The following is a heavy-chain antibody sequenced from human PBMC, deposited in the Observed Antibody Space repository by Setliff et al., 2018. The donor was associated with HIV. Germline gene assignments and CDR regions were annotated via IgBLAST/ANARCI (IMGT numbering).Heavy chain of an antibody. V-gene: IGHV4-34*01. CDR2: INHSGST. Sequence: KPSETLSLTCAVYGGSFSGYYWSWIRQPPGKGLEWIGEINHSGSTNYNPSLKSRVTISVDTSKNQFSLKLSSVTAADTAVFYCARLTTTYYYDSSAYYHPVWGQGTLGTVPS. CDR1: GGSFSGYY. J-gene: IGHJ4*02. D-gene: IGHD3-22*01. CDR3: ARLTTTYYYDSSAYYHPV.